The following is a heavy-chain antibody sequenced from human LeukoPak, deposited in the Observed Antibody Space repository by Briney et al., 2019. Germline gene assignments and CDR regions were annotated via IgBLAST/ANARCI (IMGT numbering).Heavy chain of an antibody. D-gene: IGHD6-13*01. V-gene: IGHV1-8*01. Sequence: GASVKVSCKASGYTFTSYDINWVRQATGQGLEWMGWMNPNSGKRGYAQKFQGRVTMTRNTSISTAYMELSRLRSEDTAVYYWARRAWYSSRWYLYYDYYGMDVWGQGTTVAVSS. CDR2: MNPNSGKR. J-gene: IGHJ6*02. CDR3: ARRAWYSSRWYLYYDYYGMDV. CDR1: GYTFTSYD.